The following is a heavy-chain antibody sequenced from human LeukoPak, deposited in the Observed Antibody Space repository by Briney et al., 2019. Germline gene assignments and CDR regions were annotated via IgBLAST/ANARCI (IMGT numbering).Heavy chain of an antibody. D-gene: IGHD3-16*02. CDR2: ISAYNGNT. V-gene: IGHV1-18*01. CDR3: VRDYAYDYVWGSYRYTGFDY. CDR1: GYTFTSYG. Sequence: ASVKVSCKASGYTFTSYGISWVRQAPGQGLEWMGWISAYNGNTNYAQKLQGRVTMTTDTSTSTAYMELRSLRSDDTAVYYCVRDYAYDYVWGSYRYTGFDYWGQGTLVTVSS. J-gene: IGHJ4*02.